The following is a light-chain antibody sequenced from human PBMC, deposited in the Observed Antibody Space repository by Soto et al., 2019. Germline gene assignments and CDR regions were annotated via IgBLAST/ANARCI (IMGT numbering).Light chain of an antibody. CDR3: QQYDNLPLT. Sequence: DIQMTQSPSSLSASVGDRVTITCRSSQSISSYLNWYQQKPGKAPKLLIYDASNLETGVPSRFSGSGSGTDFTFTISSLQPEDIATYYCQQYDNLPLTFGGGTKGDIK. V-gene: IGKV1-33*01. J-gene: IGKJ4*01. CDR2: DAS. CDR1: QSISSY.